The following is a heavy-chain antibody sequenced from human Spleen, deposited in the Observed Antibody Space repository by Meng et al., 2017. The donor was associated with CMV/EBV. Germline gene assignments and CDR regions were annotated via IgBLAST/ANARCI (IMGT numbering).Heavy chain of an antibody. Sequence: SNDWTAWVRQMPGKGLEWMGMIYPGDSDIRYRPSFQGQVTFSADKSISTAYLQWSSLKASDTAMYYCARLDYLDSSGYRSRYHWFDPWGQGALVTVSS. CDR2: IYPGDSDI. CDR1: SNDW. CDR3: ARLDYLDSSGYRSRYHWFDP. V-gene: IGHV5-51*01. D-gene: IGHD3-22*01. J-gene: IGHJ5*02.